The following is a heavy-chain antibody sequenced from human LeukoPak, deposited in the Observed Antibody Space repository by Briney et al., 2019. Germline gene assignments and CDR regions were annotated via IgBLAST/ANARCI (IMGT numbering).Heavy chain of an antibody. CDR3: ARDLSSSNY. Sequence: GGSLRLSCAASGFSFSSYNMNWVRQTPGKGLEWVSSITSSSTYTFYADSVKGRFTISRDNAKNSLYLQMNSLRAEDTAVYYCARDLSSSNYWGQGTLVTVSS. J-gene: IGHJ4*02. D-gene: IGHD6-13*01. CDR1: GFSFSSYN. CDR2: ITSSSTYT. V-gene: IGHV3-21*01.